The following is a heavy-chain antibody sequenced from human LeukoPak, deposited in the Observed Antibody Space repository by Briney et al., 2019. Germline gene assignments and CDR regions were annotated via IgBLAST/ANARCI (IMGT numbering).Heavy chain of an antibody. CDR2: IYTSGST. V-gene: IGHV4-61*02. CDR3: ARARYYYGSGSYYPELYYYMDV. CDR1: GGSISSGSYY. Sequence: PSETLSLTCTVSGGSISSGSYYWSWIRQPAGKGLEWIGRIYTSGSTNYNPSLKSRVTISVDTSKNQFSLKLSSVTAADTAVYYCARARYYYGSGSYYPELYYYMDVWGKGTTVTISS. J-gene: IGHJ6*03. D-gene: IGHD3-10*01.